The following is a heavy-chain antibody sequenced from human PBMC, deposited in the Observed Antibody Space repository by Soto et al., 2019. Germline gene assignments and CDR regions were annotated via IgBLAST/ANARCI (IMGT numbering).Heavy chain of an antibody. CDR1: GFTFSSYA. D-gene: IGHD3-22*01. J-gene: IGHJ4*02. CDR3: ARRGRDSSGYYYNFDY. CDR2: ISYDGSNK. Sequence: GGSLRLSCAASGFTFSSYAMHWVRQAPGKGLEWVAVISYDGSNKYYADSVKGRFTISRDNSKNTLYLQMNSLRAEDTAVYYCARRGRDSSGYYYNFDYWGQGTLVTVS. V-gene: IGHV3-30-3*01.